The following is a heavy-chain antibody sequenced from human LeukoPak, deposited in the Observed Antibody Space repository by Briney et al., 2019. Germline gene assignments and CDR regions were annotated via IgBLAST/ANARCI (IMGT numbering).Heavy chain of an antibody. D-gene: IGHD2-2*01. Sequence: SQTLSLTCTVSGGSISSGSYYWSWIRQPAGKGLEWIGRIYTSGSTNYNPSLKSRVTISVDTSKNQFSLKLSSVTAADTAVYYCARDCSSTSCPTNWFDPWGQGTLVTVSS. CDR2: IYTSGST. J-gene: IGHJ5*02. V-gene: IGHV4-61*02. CDR3: ARDCSSTSCPTNWFDP. CDR1: GGSISSGSYY.